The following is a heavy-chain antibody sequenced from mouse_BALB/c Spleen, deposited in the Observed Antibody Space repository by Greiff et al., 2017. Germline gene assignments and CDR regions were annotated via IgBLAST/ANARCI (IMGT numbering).Heavy chain of an antibody. Sequence: QVQLKESGAELVRPGTSVKVSCKASGYAFTNYLIEWVKQRPGQGLEWIGVINPGSGGTNYNEKFKGKATLTADKSSSTAYMQLSSLTSDDSAVYYCNAFITTRYFDVWGAGTTVTVSS. J-gene: IGHJ1*01. V-gene: IGHV1-54*01. D-gene: IGHD1-1*01. CDR3: NAFITTRYFDV. CDR2: INPGSGGT. CDR1: GYAFTNYL.